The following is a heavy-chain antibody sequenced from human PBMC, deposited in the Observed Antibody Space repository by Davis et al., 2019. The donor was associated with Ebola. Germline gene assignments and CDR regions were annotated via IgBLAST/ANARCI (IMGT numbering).Heavy chain of an antibody. CDR2: IYDSGHT. V-gene: IGHV4-59*11. CDR1: DGSISSHY. Sequence: PGGSLRLSCTVSDGSISSHYWNWIRQPPGKGLEWIGIIYDSGHTNYNPSLKSRVTISADTSKNQFSLKLRSVTAADTAVYYCARFGDGAYWGQGTLVTVSS. CDR3: ARFGDGAY. D-gene: IGHD2-21*01. J-gene: IGHJ4*02.